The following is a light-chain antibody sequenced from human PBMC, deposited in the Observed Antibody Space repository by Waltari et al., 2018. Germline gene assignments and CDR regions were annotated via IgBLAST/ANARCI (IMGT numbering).Light chain of an antibody. CDR3: CSYAGSSTVV. CDR2: EGS. Sequence: QSALTQPASVSGSPGHSITISCTGTSSDVGSYNLVSWYQQHPGKAPKLMICEGSKRPSGVSNRFSGSKSGNTASLTISGLQAEDEADYYCCSYAGSSTVVFGGGTKLTVL. V-gene: IGLV2-23*01. CDR1: SSDVGSYNL. J-gene: IGLJ2*01.